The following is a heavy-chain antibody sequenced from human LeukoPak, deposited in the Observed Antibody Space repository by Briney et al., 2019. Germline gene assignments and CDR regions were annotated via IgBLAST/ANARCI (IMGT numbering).Heavy chain of an antibody. CDR1: GFTFRDYY. CDR2: ISGGGGST. V-gene: IGHV3-23*01. D-gene: IGHD2-21*02. CDR3: ARGKVVTGIDY. J-gene: IGHJ4*02. Sequence: PGGSLRLSCVASGFTFRDYYMSWVRQAPGRGLEWVSAISGGGGSTYCADSVKGRFTISRDNSKNTLYLQMNSLRADDTAVYYCARGKVVTGIDYWGQGTLVTVSS.